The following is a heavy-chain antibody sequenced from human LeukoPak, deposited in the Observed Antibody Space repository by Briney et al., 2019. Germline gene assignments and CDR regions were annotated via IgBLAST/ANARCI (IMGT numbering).Heavy chain of an antibody. CDR2: ISPSGQST. Sequence: GGPLRLSCAASGFTFSSYTMNWVRQTPGKGLEWVSSISPSGQSTYHAESVKGRFTISRDNGKNSVHLQMNRLIPEDSAMYFCARDFTGESGYSGYWGQGTLVTVSS. D-gene: IGHD5-12*01. CDR1: GFTFSSYT. J-gene: IGHJ4*02. CDR3: ARDFTGESGYSGY. V-gene: IGHV3-21*06.